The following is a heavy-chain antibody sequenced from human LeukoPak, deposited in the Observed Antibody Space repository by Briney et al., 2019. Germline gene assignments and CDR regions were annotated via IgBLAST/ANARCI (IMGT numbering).Heavy chain of an antibody. D-gene: IGHD6-13*01. J-gene: IGHJ3*02. Sequence: SETLSLTCTVSGGSISSYYWSWIRQPPGKGLEWIGYIYYSGSTNYNPSLKSRVTTSVDTSKNQFSLKLSSVTAADTAVYYCARGLAAAGAFDIWGQGTVVTVSS. V-gene: IGHV4-59*01. CDR3: ARGLAAAGAFDI. CDR2: IYYSGST. CDR1: GGSISSYY.